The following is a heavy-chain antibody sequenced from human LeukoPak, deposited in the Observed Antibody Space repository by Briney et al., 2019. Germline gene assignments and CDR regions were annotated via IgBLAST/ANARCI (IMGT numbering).Heavy chain of an antibody. Sequence: GGSLRLSCAASGFTFTSYAMSWVRQAPGKGLEWVSAISGSGDGTYYTNSVKGRFTISRDNSNYTLHLQMNSLRTEDTAIYYCANPQRSIAVAGTNWYFDLWGRGTLVTVSS. CDR1: GFTFTSYA. CDR3: ANPQRSIAVAGTNWYFDL. D-gene: IGHD6-19*01. CDR2: ISGSGDGT. V-gene: IGHV3-23*01. J-gene: IGHJ2*01.